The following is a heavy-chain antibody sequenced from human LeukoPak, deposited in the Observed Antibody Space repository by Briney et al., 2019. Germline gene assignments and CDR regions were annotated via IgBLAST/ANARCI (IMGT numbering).Heavy chain of an antibody. Sequence: GGSLRLSCVASGFSVSGIHMNWVRQAPGKDLEWVSGLYSGGATYYADSMGGRFTISRDNSKNTLYLQMNSLRAEDTAVYYCSRGQGCAYWGQGTLVTVSS. J-gene: IGHJ4*02. CDR2: LYSGGAT. CDR3: SRGQGCAY. CDR1: GFSVSGIH. V-gene: IGHV3-66*01. D-gene: IGHD2-8*01.